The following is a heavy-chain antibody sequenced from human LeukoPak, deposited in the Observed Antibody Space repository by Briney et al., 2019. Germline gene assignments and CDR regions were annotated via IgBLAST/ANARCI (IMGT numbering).Heavy chain of an antibody. V-gene: IGHV4-59*08. CDR3: ARTYYYGAGRYFLDV. J-gene: IGHJ6*03. CDR1: GDSINTYY. Sequence: SETLSLTCTVSGDSINTYYWSWIRQPPGKGLEWIGYIYYLGSTNYNPSLKRRVTMSVDTSNNQFSLSLSSVTAADTAMYFCARTYYYGAGRYFLDVWGKGSTATVSS. D-gene: IGHD3-10*01. CDR2: IYYLGST.